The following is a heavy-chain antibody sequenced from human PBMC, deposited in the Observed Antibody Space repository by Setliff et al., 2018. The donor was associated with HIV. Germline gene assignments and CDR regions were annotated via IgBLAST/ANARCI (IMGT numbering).Heavy chain of an antibody. CDR3: ARDKEGYYYYYMDV. CDR2: ISSSGSTI. J-gene: IGHJ6*03. V-gene: IGHV3-48*03. CDR1: GFTFSSYE. Sequence: HPGGSLRLSCAASGFTFSSYEMNWVRQAPGKGLEWVSYISSSGSTIYYADSVKGRFTISRDNAKNSLYLQMNSLRAEDTAVYYCARDKEGYYYYYMDVWGKGTTVTVSS.